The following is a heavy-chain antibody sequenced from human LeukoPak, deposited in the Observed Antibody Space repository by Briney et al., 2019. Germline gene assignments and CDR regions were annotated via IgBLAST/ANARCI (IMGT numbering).Heavy chain of an antibody. V-gene: IGHV4-59*12. Sequence: SETLSLTCTVSGGSISSYYWSWIRQPPGKGLEWIGYIYYSGSTNYNPSLKSRVTISVDTSKNQFSLKLSSVTAADTAVYYCARAQSTLLTGGSSDMDVWGKGTTVTVSS. CDR2: IYYSGST. CDR1: GGSISSYY. D-gene: IGHD2-15*01. J-gene: IGHJ6*03. CDR3: ARAQSTLLTGGSSDMDV.